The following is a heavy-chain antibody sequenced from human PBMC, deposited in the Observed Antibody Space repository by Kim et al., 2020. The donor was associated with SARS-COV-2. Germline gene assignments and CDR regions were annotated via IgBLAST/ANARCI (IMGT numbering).Heavy chain of an antibody. CDR3: ARCPLRLGELSLLGYFDY. J-gene: IGHJ4*02. D-gene: IGHD3-16*02. Sequence: ASVKVSCKASGYTFTSYAMHWVRQAPGQRLEWMGWINAGNGNTKYSQKFQGRVTITRDTSASTAYMELSSLRSEDTAVYYCARCPLRLGELSLLGYFDYWGQGTLVTVSS. V-gene: IGHV1-3*01. CDR2: INAGNGNT. CDR1: GYTFTSYA.